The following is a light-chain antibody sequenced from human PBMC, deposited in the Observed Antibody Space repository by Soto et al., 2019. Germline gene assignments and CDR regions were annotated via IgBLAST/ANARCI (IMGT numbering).Light chain of an antibody. J-gene: IGKJ1*01. Sequence: DIQMTQSPSTLSASVGDRVTITCRASQSISSWLAWYQQKPGKAPKLLIDDASSLESGVPSRFSGSGSGTEFTLTISSLQPDDFATYYCQQDNSYSLTFGQGTQVEIK. V-gene: IGKV1-5*01. CDR2: DAS. CDR3: QQDNSYSLT. CDR1: QSISSW.